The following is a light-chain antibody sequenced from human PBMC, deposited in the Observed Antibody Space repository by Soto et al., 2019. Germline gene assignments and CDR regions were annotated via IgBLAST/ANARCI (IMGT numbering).Light chain of an antibody. Sequence: LTQPHSVSESPGKTVTISCTRSRGSIASNYVQWYQQRPGSAPTTVIYEDNQRPSGVPDRFSGSIDSSSNSASLTISGLKTEHEADYYCQSYDSSNHVVFGGGTKLTVL. CDR2: EDN. CDR1: RGSIASNY. J-gene: IGLJ2*01. V-gene: IGLV6-57*04. CDR3: QSYDSSNHVV.